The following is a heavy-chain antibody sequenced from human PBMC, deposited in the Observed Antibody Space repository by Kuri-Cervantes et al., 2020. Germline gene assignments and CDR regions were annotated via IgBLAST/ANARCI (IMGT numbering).Heavy chain of an antibody. D-gene: IGHD4-17*01. V-gene: IGHV1-2*02. CDR3: ARDGRRKGSADYGDYDYGHYYYGMDV. CDR1: GYTFTGYY. Sequence: ASVKVSCKASGYTFTGYYMHWVRQAPGQGLEWMGWINPNSGGTNYAQKFQGRVTITADKSTSTAYMELSSLRSEDTAVYYCARDGRRKGSADYGDYDYGHYYYGMDVWGQGTTVTVSS. J-gene: IGHJ6*02. CDR2: INPNSGGT.